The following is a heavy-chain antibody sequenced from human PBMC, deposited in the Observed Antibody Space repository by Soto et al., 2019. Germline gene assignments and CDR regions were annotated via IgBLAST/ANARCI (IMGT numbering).Heavy chain of an antibody. CDR3: ARSAFRTYDILPGYYLRYYYYGMDV. Sequence: ASVKVSCKASGYTFTGYYMHWVRQAPGQGLEWMGWINPNSGGTNYAQKFQGWVTMTRDTSISTAYMELSRLRSDDTAVYYCARSAFRTYDILPGYYLRYYYYGMDVWVQGTTVTVS. J-gene: IGHJ6*02. D-gene: IGHD3-9*01. CDR1: GYTFTGYY. CDR2: INPNSGGT. V-gene: IGHV1-2*04.